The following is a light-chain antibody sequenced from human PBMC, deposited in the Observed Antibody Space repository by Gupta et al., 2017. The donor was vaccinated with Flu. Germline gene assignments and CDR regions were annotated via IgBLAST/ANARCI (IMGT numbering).Light chain of an antibody. CDR2: EVS. V-gene: IGLV2-14*01. CDR1: SSDVGGYDY. Sequence: QSALTQPASVSGSPGQSITISCTGTSSDVGGYDYVSWYQQHPGKVPKLMILEVSDRPSGVSWRFSGSKSGNTASLTISGLRAEDEADYYCSSYTSNTHVVFGGGTKLTVL. J-gene: IGLJ2*01. CDR3: SSYTSNTHVV.